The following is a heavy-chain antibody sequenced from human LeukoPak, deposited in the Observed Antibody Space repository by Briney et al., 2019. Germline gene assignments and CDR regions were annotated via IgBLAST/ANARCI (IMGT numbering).Heavy chain of an antibody. CDR1: GFTFSSYW. CDR3: ARGTWLYYFDY. Sequence: GGSLRLSCAASGFTFSSYWMSWVRQAPGKGLEWVANIKQDGSEKYYVDSVKGRFTISRDNAKNSLYLQMNSLRAADTAVYCCARGTWLYYFDYWGQGTLVTVSS. D-gene: IGHD3-22*01. CDR2: IKQDGSEK. J-gene: IGHJ4*02. V-gene: IGHV3-7*01.